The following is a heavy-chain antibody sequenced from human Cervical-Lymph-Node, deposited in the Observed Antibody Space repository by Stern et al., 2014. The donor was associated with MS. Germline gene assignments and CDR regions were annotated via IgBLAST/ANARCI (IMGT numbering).Heavy chain of an antibody. Sequence: QVQLQESGPGLVKPSETLSITCTVSGGSISRYYLSWIRQPPGKGLEWIGYIYYSGSTNYNPPLKTRVTISVDTSKNQFSLKLSSVTAADTAVYYCARSVGAPNPDYWGQGTLVTVSS. CDR1: GGSISRYY. D-gene: IGHD1-26*01. J-gene: IGHJ4*02. CDR3: ARSVGAPNPDY. CDR2: IYYSGST. V-gene: IGHV4-59*01.